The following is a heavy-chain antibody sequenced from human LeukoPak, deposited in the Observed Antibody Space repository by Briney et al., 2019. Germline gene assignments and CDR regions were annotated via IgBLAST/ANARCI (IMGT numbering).Heavy chain of an antibody. CDR3: ARDVPQSGYDADY. J-gene: IGHJ4*02. CDR1: GYTFTGYY. Sequence: ASVKISCKASGYTFTGYYMHWVRQAPEQGLEWMGWINSNSGGTKYAQQFQGRVTMTRDTSFSTVYMELSRLVSDDTAVYYCARDVPQSGYDADYWGQGTLVTVSS. CDR2: INSNSGGT. D-gene: IGHD3-3*01. V-gene: IGHV1-2*02.